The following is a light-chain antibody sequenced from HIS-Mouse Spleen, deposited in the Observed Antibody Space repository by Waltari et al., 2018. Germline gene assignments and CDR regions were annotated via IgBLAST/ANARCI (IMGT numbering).Light chain of an antibody. CDR3: YSTDSSGNHRV. Sequence: SYELTQPPSVSVSPGQTARITCSGDALPKKYAYWYKQKSGQAPVLVIYEDSKRPSGIPERFSGSSSGTMATLTISGAQVEDEAEYYCYSTDSSGNHRVFGGGTKLTVL. J-gene: IGLJ2*01. CDR2: EDS. V-gene: IGLV3-10*01. CDR1: ALPKKY.